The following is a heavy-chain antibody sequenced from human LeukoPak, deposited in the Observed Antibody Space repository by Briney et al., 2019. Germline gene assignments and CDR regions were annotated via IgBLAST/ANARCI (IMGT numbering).Heavy chain of an antibody. Sequence: SQTLSLTCTVSGGSISSGSYYWSWIRQPAGKGLEWIGRIYTSGSTNYNPSLKSRVTISVDTSKNQFSLKLSSVTAADTAVYYCATGTDEASGGWSTGLDYWGQGTLVTVSS. CDR3: ATGTDEASGGWSTGLDY. CDR2: IYTSGST. V-gene: IGHV4-61*02. D-gene: IGHD6-19*01. CDR1: GGSISSGSYY. J-gene: IGHJ4*02.